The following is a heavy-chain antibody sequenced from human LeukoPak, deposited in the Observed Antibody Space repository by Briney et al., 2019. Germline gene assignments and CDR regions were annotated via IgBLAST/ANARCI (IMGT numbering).Heavy chain of an antibody. D-gene: IGHD3-22*01. CDR1: GGSISSYY. Sequence: SETLSLTCTVSGGSISSYYWSWIRQPPGKGLEWIGYIYYTGSTNYNPSFKSRVTISVDTSKNQVSLKLSSVTAADTAVYYCARDYTMTHAFDIWGQGTMVTVSS. V-gene: IGHV4-59*01. CDR3: ARDYTMTHAFDI. J-gene: IGHJ3*02. CDR2: IYYTGST.